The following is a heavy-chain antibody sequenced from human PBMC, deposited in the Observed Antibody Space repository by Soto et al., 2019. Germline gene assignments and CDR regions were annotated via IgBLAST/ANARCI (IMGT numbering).Heavy chain of an antibody. D-gene: IGHD4-17*01. V-gene: IGHV5-10-1*01. CDR1: GHRFTTYW. J-gene: IGHJ6*02. Sequence: GESLKISCKTSGHRFTTYWISWVRQMPGKGLECMGKINPTDSETNYSPSFEGHVTFSVDRSTSTAYVRWNSLKASDTAMYYCARPTMTFTSFYYAMDVWGQGTTVTVSS. CDR3: ARPTMTFTSFYYAMDV. CDR2: INPTDSET.